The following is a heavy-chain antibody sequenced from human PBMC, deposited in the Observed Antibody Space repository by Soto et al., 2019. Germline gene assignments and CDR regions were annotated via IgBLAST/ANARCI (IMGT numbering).Heavy chain of an antibody. CDR1: GYTFTSYD. CDR3: ARGLFDFTVPDGDV. CDR2: MNPNSGHT. J-gene: IGHJ6*04. D-gene: IGHD2-2*01. Sequence: QVQLEQSGAVVKRPGASVKVSCKTSGYTFTSYDINWVRQAAGQGLEWMGWMNPNSGHTDYAQKFQGRVTMTRDTSISTAYMELRGLTSEDTAVYYCARGLFDFTVPDGDVWGKGTTVTVSS. V-gene: IGHV1-8*01.